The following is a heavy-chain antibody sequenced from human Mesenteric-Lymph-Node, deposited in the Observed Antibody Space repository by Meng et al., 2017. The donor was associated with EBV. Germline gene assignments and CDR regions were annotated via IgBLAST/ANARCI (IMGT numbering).Heavy chain of an antibody. V-gene: IGHV1-24*01. Sequence: VQVGQVGAEGKKPGASVKVSCKVSGHTLTEISMHWVRQAPGKGLEWMGGFDFEDGETIYAQKFQGRVTMTEDISTDTAYMELSSLRSEDTAIYYCARYFDGWNGDRFDPWGQGTLVTVSS. D-gene: IGHD3-9*01. CDR1: GHTLTEIS. J-gene: IGHJ5*02. CDR2: FDFEDGET. CDR3: ARYFDGWNGDRFDP.